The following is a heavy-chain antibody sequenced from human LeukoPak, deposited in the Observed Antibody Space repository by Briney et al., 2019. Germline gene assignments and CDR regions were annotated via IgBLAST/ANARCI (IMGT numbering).Heavy chain of an antibody. D-gene: IGHD3-3*01. J-gene: IGHJ5*02. CDR1: GGSISSYY. Sequence: SETLSLTCTVSGGSISSYYWSWIRQPPGHGLEWSGYIYYSGSTNYNPSLKSRVTISVDTSKNQFSLKLSSVTAADTAVYYCARGVTIFGVVIEHWFDPWGQGTLVTVSS. CDR2: IYYSGST. V-gene: IGHV4-59*01. CDR3: ARGVTIFGVVIEHWFDP.